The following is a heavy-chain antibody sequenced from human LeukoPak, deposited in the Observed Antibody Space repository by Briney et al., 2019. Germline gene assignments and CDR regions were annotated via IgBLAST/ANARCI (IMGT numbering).Heavy chain of an antibody. CDR2: ISGSGGST. D-gene: IGHD3-22*01. J-gene: IGHJ4*02. Sequence: PGGSLRLSCAASGFTLDDYAMHWVRQAPGKGLEWVSGISGSGGSTYYADSVKGRFTISRDNSKNTLYLQMNSLRAEDTAVYYCAKALSNRITMIVVSGWGQGTLVTVSS. CDR1: GFTLDDYA. CDR3: AKALSNRITMIVVSG. V-gene: IGHV3-23*01.